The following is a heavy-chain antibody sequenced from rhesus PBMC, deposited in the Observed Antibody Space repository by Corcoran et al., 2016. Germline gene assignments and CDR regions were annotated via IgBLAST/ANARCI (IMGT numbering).Heavy chain of an antibody. J-gene: IGHJ4*01. D-gene: IGHD1-26*01. CDR1: GGSISSSY. V-gene: IGHV4-169*02. CDR2: IDGSGTTT. CDR3: ARDPGYNWNYGFDY. Sequence: QLQLQESGPGLVKPSETLSVTCAVSGGSISSSYWSWIRQAPGKGLEWIGYIDGSGTTTTSIPSLKSRVTLSVDTSKNQLSLQLTSVTAADTAVYYCARDPGYNWNYGFDYWGQGVLVTVSS.